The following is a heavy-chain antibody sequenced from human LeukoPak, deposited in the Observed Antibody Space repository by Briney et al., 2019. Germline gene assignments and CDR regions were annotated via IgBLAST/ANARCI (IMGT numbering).Heavy chain of an antibody. J-gene: IGHJ4*02. Sequence: PSETLSLTCTVSGGSISSYYWSWIRQPPGKGLEWVGYIYYSGSTIYNPSLKSRVTISVDTSKNQFSLKLSSVTAADTAVYYCARENGDYADRPDFDYWGQGTLVTVSS. CDR2: IYYSGST. CDR1: GGSISSYY. CDR3: ARENGDYADRPDFDY. D-gene: IGHD4-17*01. V-gene: IGHV4-59*01.